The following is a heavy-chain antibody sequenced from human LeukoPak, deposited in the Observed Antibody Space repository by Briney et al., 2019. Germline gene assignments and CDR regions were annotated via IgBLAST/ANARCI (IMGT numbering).Heavy chain of an antibody. V-gene: IGHV1-69*13. CDR3: AREGHVIPFDY. CDR2: IIPIFGTA. J-gene: IGHJ4*02. D-gene: IGHD2-2*02. Sequence: GASVNVSCKASGGTFSSYAISWVRQAPGQGLEWMGGIIPIFGTANYAQKFQGRVTITADESTSTAYMELSSLRSEDTAVYYCAREGHVIPFDYWGQGALVTVSS. CDR1: GGTFSSYA.